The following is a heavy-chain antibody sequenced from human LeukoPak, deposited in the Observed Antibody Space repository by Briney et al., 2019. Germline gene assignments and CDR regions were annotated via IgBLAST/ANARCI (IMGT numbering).Heavy chain of an antibody. CDR1: GFTFSRSA. CDR2: ISGNGGNT. J-gene: IGHJ4*02. CDR3: AKMGNWGSYYFDY. V-gene: IGHV3-23*01. Sequence: GGSLRLSCAASGFTFSRSALSWVRQAPGKGLEWVSVISGNGGNTYYADSVKGRFTISRDNSKNTLHLQMNSLRAEDTAVYYCAKMGNWGSYYFDYWGQGTLVTVSS. D-gene: IGHD3-16*01.